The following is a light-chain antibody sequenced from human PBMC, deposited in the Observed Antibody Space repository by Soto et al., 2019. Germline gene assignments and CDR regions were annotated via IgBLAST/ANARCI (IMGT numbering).Light chain of an antibody. J-gene: IGLJ1*01. CDR2: DVN. V-gene: IGLV2-14*03. CDR3: TSYTSSSTFYV. CDR1: SSDSGGYAY. Sequence: QSALTQPASVSGSPGQSITISCTRASSDSGGYAYVSWYQQHPGRAPKLMIYDVNYRPSGVSNRFSGSESGNTASLTISGLQTEAEADFYCTSYTSSSTFYVFGAGTKLTVL.